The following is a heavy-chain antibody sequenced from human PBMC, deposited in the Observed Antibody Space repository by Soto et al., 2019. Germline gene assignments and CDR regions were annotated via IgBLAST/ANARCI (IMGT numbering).Heavy chain of an antibody. Sequence: SETLSLTCTVSGGSISNFYWSWIRQPPGKGLEWIGYIYYSGSTSYNPSLKSRVTISVDTSKNQFSLKLSSVTAADTAVYYCARGTLQQLVRLTDAFDIWGQGTMVTVSS. V-gene: IGHV4-59*01. CDR2: IYYSGST. CDR3: ARGTLQQLVRLTDAFDI. CDR1: GGSISNFY. D-gene: IGHD6-13*01. J-gene: IGHJ3*02.